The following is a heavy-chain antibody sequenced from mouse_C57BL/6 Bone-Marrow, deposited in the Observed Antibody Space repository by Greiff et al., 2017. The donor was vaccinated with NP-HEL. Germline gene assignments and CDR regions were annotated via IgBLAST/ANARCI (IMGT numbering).Heavy chain of an antibody. Sequence: VQLQQSGPELVKPGASVKISCKASGYAFRSSWMNWVKQRPGKGLEWIGRIYPGDGDTNYNGKFKGKATLTADKSSSTAYMQLSSLTSEDSAVYFCARGGYYDYWGQGTTLTVSS. CDR3: ARGGYYDY. V-gene: IGHV1-82*01. CDR1: GYAFRSSW. D-gene: IGHD2-3*01. J-gene: IGHJ2*01. CDR2: IYPGDGDT.